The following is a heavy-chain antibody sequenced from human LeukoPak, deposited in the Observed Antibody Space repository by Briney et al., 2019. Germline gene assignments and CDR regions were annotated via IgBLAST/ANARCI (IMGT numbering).Heavy chain of an antibody. CDR2: IYTSGST. V-gene: IGHV4-4*07. J-gene: IGHJ5*02. Sequence: SETLSLTCTVSGGSISSYYWSWIRQPAGKGLEWIGRIYTSGSTNYNPSLKSRVTMSVDTSKNQFSLKLSSVTAADTAVYYCAAEYCSSTSCYPGFDPWGQGTLVTVSS. CDR1: GGSISSYY. D-gene: IGHD2-2*01. CDR3: AAEYCSSTSCYPGFDP.